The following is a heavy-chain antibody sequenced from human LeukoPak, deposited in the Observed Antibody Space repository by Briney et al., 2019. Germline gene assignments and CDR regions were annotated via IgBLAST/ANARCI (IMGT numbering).Heavy chain of an antibody. Sequence: GGSLRLSCAASGLTFSSYAMHWVRQAPGKGLEWVAVISYDGSNKYYADSVKGRFTISRDNSKNTLYLQMNSLRAEDTAVYYCARDGCSGGSCQDYWGQGTLVTVSS. CDR3: ARDGCSGGSCQDY. CDR2: ISYDGSNK. CDR1: GLTFSSYA. V-gene: IGHV3-30*01. J-gene: IGHJ4*02. D-gene: IGHD2-15*01.